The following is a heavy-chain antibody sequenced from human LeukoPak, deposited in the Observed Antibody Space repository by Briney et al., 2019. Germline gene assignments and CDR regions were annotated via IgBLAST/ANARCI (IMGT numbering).Heavy chain of an antibody. V-gene: IGHV3-21*01. J-gene: IGHJ4*02. Sequence: GGSLRLSFAASGFPFSTFSMHWVRPAPGKGLEWVSSISSSSSYIYYADSLKGRFTISRGNAKNSLYLQMNSLRAEDTAVYYCARGTSSGYYGDYWGQGTLVTVSS. CDR1: GFPFSTFS. D-gene: IGHD3-22*01. CDR2: ISSSSSYI. CDR3: ARGTSSGYYGDY.